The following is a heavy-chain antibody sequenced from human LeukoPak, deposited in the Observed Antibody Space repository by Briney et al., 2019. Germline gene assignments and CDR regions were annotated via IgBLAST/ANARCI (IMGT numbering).Heavy chain of an antibody. J-gene: IGHJ6*04. D-gene: IGHD6-19*01. CDR3: ARARSSGWFENYYGTDV. CDR1: GFTFSSYE. Sequence: GGSLRLSCAASGFTFSSYEMNWVRQAPGKGLEWVSYINSSGSTIYYADSVKGRFTISRDNAKNSLYLQMNSLRAEDTAVYYCARARSSGWFENYYGTDVWGKGTTVTVSS. CDR2: INSSGSTI. V-gene: IGHV3-48*03.